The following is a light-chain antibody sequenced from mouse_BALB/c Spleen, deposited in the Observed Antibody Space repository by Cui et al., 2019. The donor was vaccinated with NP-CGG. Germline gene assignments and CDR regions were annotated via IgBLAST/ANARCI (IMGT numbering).Light chain of an antibody. Sequence: QAVVTQESVLTTSPGEKVTLTCRSSTGAVTTSNYANWVQEKPDHLFTGLIGGTNNRAPGVPARFSGSLIGDKVALTITGAQTEDEAIYFCALWYSNHWVFGGGTKLTVL. CDR2: GTN. V-gene: IGLV1*01. CDR3: ALWYSNHWV. J-gene: IGLJ1*01. CDR1: TGAVTTSNY.